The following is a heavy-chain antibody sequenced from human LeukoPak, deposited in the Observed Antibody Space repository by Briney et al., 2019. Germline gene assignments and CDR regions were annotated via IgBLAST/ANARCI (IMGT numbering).Heavy chain of an antibody. CDR1: GGSISSSSYY. CDR3: ARDPSLAVAGMGSVYDY. V-gene: IGHV4-39*07. CDR2: INHSGST. J-gene: IGHJ4*02. Sequence: SETLSLTCSVSGGSISSSSYYWGWIRQPPGKGLEWIGEINHSGSTNYNPSLKSRVTISVDTSKNQFSLKLSSVTAADTAVYYCARDPSLAVAGMGSVYDYWGQGTLVTVSS. D-gene: IGHD6-19*01.